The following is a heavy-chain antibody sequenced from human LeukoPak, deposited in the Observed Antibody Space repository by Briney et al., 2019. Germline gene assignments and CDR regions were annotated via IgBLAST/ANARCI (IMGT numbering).Heavy chain of an antibody. CDR1: GGSIGSYY. CDR3: ARDRYSSGWYKYGMDV. V-gene: IGHV4-59*01. Sequence: PSETLSLTCTVSGGSIGSYYWSWIRQPPGKGLEWIGYIYYSGSTNYNPSLKSRVTISVDTSKNQFSLKLSSVTAADTAVYYCARDRYSSGWYKYGMDVWGQGTTVTVSS. D-gene: IGHD6-19*01. CDR2: IYYSGST. J-gene: IGHJ6*02.